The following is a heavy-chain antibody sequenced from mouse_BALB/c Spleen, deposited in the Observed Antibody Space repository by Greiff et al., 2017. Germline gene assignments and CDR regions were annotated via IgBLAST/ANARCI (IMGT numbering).Heavy chain of an antibody. CDR1: GYSITSDYA. V-gene: IGHV3-2*02. CDR3: ARGDYRYGRFAY. D-gene: IGHD2-14*01. J-gene: IGHJ3*01. CDR2: ISYSGST. Sequence: EVKLMESGPGLVKPSQSLSLTCTVTGYSITSDYAWNWIRQFPGNKLEWMGYISYSGSTSYNPSLKSRISITRDTSKNQFFLQLNSVTTEDTATYYCARGDYRYGRFAYWGQGTLVTVSA.